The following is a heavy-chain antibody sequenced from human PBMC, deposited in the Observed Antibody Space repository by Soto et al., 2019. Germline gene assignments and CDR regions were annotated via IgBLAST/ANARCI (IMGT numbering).Heavy chain of an antibody. Sequence: GGSLRLSCAAPGFTFSNAWMNWVRQAPGKGLEWVGRIKSKTDGGTTDYAAPVKGRFTISRDDSKNTLYLQMNSLKTEDTAVYYCTTDPVTMIVVVPSSGWGQGTLVSVSS. CDR2: IKSKTDGGTT. CDR1: GFTFSNAW. J-gene: IGHJ4*02. CDR3: TTDPVTMIVVVPSSG. D-gene: IGHD3-22*01. V-gene: IGHV3-15*07.